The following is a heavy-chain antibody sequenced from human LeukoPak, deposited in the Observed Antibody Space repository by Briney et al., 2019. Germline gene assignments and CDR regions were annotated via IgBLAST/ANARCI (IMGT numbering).Heavy chain of an antibody. CDR3: ARLGCSSASCYPGN. D-gene: IGHD2-2*01. V-gene: IGHV4-39*01. Sequence: ASETLSLTCTVSGGSISSSCYSWGWVRQPPGKGLEWIGSLYYSGWSTYYNPSLKSRVTISVDTSKNQFSLKLNSVTAADTAVYYCARLGCSSASCYPGNWGQGTLVTVSS. CDR1: GGSISSSCYS. CDR2: LYYSGWST. J-gene: IGHJ4*02.